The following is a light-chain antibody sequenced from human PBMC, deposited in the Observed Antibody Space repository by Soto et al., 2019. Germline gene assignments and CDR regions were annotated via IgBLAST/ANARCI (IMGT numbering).Light chain of an antibody. CDR2: GAS. V-gene: IGKV3D-15*01. J-gene: IGKJ4*01. CDR1: QSISSN. CDR3: QQYDNRPPLT. Sequence: EIVMTQSPATLSVSPGERATLSCSASQSISSNLAWYQQRPGQAPRLLIYGASTRATGIPARFSGSGSGTDFTLTISSLQSEDFAVYYCQQYDNRPPLTFGGGTKVEIK.